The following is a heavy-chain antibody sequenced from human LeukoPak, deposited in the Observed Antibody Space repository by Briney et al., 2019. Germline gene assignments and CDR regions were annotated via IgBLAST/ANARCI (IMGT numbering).Heavy chain of an antibody. CDR1: GYTFTGYY. V-gene: IGHV1-2*02. CDR2: INPNSGGT. CDR3: ARDLGYTSSLNFDP. J-gene: IGHJ5*02. D-gene: IGHD6-13*01. Sequence: ASVKVSCKASGYTFTGYYMHWVRQAPGQGLEWMGWINPNSGGTNYAQKFQGRVTMTRDTSISTAYMELSRLRSDDTAVYYCARDLGYTSSLNFDPWGQGTLVTVSS.